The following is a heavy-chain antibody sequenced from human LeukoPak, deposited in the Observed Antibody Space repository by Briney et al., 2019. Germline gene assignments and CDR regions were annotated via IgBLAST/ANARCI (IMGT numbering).Heavy chain of an antibody. CDR1: GFTFSSYA. D-gene: IGHD3-3*01. Sequence: GGSLRLSCAASGFTFSSYAMSWVRQAPRKGLEWVANIKLDGSEKNYVDSVKGRFTISRDNTKNSLYLQMNSLRVEDTAVFYCARDQYDTWSRRGNFDSWGQGTLVIVSS. V-gene: IGHV3-7*03. CDR3: ARDQYDTWSRRGNFDS. J-gene: IGHJ4*02. CDR2: IKLDGSEK.